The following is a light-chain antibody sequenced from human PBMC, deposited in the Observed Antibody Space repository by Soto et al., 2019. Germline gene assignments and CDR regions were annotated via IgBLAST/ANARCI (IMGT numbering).Light chain of an antibody. V-gene: IGLV2-14*01. CDR2: EVS. CDR1: NSDVGAYRF. Sequence: QSVLTQPASVSGSPGQSITISCTGTNSDVGAYRFVFWYQHHPGKAPKLMIYEVSHRPSGVSDRFSGSKSGNTASLTISGLQAEDEADYYCTSYTSTSHYVFGTGTKVTVL. J-gene: IGLJ1*01. CDR3: TSYTSTSHYV.